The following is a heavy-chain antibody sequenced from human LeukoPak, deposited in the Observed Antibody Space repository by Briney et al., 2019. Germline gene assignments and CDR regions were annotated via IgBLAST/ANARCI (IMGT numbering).Heavy chain of an antibody. J-gene: IGHJ4*02. Sequence: PGGSLRLSCAASGFTFSSYAMSWVRQAPGKGLEWVSAISGSGGSTYYADSVKGRFTISRDNAKNSVYLQMNSLRDEDTAVYYCARTYYYDMAYWGQGTLVTVSS. CDR1: GFTFSSYA. CDR2: ISGSGGST. D-gene: IGHD3-22*01. CDR3: ARTYYYDMAY. V-gene: IGHV3-23*01.